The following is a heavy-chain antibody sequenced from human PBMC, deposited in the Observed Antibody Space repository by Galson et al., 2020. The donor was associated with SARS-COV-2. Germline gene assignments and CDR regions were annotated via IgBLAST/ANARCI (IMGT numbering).Heavy chain of an antibody. Sequence: SQTLSLTCGISGDSVSTNSAAWNWIRQSPSRGLEWLGRTYYRSKWNHDYALSLRSRLTINPDTSKNQVSLHLNSVTPEDTAVYYCARDLGGYCSSTSCPGPIDLWGQGTLVTVSS. CDR1: GDSVSTNSAA. D-gene: IGHD2-2*01. CDR3: ARDLGGYCSSTSCPGPIDL. J-gene: IGHJ5*02. V-gene: IGHV6-1*01. CDR2: TYYRSKWNH.